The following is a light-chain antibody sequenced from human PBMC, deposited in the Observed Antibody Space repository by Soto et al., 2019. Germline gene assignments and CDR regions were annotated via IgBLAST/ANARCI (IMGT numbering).Light chain of an antibody. Sequence: DIVMTQSPDSLPVSLGERATINCESSQSVLYSSHNKNYLAWYQQKPGQPTKLLIYWASTRESGVPDRFSGSGSGTDFTLTINSLQAEDVAVYYCQQYYSTPPTLGQGTKLEIK. V-gene: IGKV4-1*01. J-gene: IGKJ2*01. CDR1: QSVLYSSHNKNY. CDR2: WAS. CDR3: QQYYSTPPT.